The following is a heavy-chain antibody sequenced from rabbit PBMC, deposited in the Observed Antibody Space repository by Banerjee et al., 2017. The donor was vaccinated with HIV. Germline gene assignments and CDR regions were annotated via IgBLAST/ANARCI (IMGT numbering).Heavy chain of an antibody. CDR3: ARDLAGVIGWNFNL. D-gene: IGHD4-1*01. CDR2: INTSSGNT. CDR1: GFDFNKYV. V-gene: IGHV1S45*01. Sequence: QEQLVESGGGLVQPGESLKLSCNASGFDFNKYVMCWVRQAPGKGLEWIACINTSSGNTVYASWAKGRFTISKTSSTTVTLQMTSLTAADTATYFCARDLAGVIGWNFNLWGPGTLVTVS. J-gene: IGHJ4*01.